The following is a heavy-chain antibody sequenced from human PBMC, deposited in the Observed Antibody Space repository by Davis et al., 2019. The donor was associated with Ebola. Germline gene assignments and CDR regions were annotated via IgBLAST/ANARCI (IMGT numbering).Heavy chain of an antibody. CDR2: IIPIFGTA. D-gene: IGHD6-13*01. Sequence: SVKVSCKASGGTFSSYAISWVRQAPGQGLEWMGGIIPIFGTANYAQKFQGRVTITADESTSTAYMELSSLRSEDTAVYYCAKVSSSWRLGWFDPWGQGTLVTVSS. CDR3: AKVSSSWRLGWFDP. J-gene: IGHJ5*02. V-gene: IGHV1-69*13. CDR1: GGTFSSYA.